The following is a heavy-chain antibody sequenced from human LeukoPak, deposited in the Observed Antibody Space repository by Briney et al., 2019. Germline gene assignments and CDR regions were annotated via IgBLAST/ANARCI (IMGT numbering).Heavy chain of an antibody. J-gene: IGHJ6*02. D-gene: IGHD1-26*01. Sequence: SETLSLTCTVSGDSISNYYWSWIRQPPGKGLEWIGYIYFSGSTNYSPSLKSRVTISVDTSKNQFSLRLNSVTAADTAVYYCARVDGNAYYAMDVWGQGTTVTVSS. CDR2: IYFSGST. V-gene: IGHV4-59*01. CDR3: ARVDGNAYYAMDV. CDR1: GDSISNYY.